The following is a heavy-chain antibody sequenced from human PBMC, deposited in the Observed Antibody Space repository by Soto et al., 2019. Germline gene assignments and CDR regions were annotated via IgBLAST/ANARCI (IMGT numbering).Heavy chain of an antibody. CDR1: GFTFSSYG. V-gene: IGHV3-33*01. J-gene: IGHJ6*02. Sequence: QVQLVESGGGVVQPGRSLRLSCAASGFTFSSYGMHWVRQAPGKGLEWVAVIWYDGSNKYYADSVKGRFTISRDNSKKTLYLEMSSLGAEDTAVYYCARDRIYGDYYFYGMDVWGQGTTVTVSS. D-gene: IGHD4-17*01. CDR2: IWYDGSNK. CDR3: ARDRIYGDYYFYGMDV.